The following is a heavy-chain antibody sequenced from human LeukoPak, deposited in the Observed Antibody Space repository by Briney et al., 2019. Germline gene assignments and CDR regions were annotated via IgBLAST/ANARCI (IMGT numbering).Heavy chain of an antibody. CDR2: INPNSGGT. J-gene: IGHJ3*01. D-gene: IGHD2-2*01. CDR1: GYTFTGYY. CDR3: TREESSTTCSDV. V-gene: IGHV1-2*02. Sequence: VASVKVSCKASGYTFTGYYMHWVRQAPGQGLEWMGWINPNSGGTNYAQKFQGRVTMTRDTSISTAYMELSRLRSDDTAVYYCTREESSTTCSDVWGQGTMVTVSS.